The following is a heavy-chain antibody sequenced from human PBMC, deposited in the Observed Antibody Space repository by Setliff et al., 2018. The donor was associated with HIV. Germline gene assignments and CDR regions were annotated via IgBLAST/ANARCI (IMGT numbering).Heavy chain of an antibody. CDR3: AKEPKLGGIAAPFDY. V-gene: IGHV3-23*01. Sequence: PGGSLRLSCAASGFTFSSYPMSWVRQSPGKGPEWVSAISDGGGSTYYAVSAKGRFTISRDNSKNTLYLQMNSLRVEDTAVYYCAKEPKLGGIAAPFDYWGQGTLVTVSS. CDR1: GFTFSSYP. J-gene: IGHJ4*02. D-gene: IGHD6-6*01. CDR2: ISDGGGST.